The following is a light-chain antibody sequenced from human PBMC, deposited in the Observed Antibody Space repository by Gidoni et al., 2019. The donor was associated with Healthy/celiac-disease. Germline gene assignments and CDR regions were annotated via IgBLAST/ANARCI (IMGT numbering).Light chain of an antibody. J-gene: IGKJ2*01. Sequence: EIVMTQSPATLSVSPGEIATLSCRASQSVSRLLIYGASTRATGIPARFSGSGSGTEFTLTISSLQSEDFAVYYCQQYNNWPPRMYTFGQGTKLEIK. CDR1: QSVS. CDR3: QQYNNWPPRMYT. V-gene: IGKV3-15*01. CDR2: GAS.